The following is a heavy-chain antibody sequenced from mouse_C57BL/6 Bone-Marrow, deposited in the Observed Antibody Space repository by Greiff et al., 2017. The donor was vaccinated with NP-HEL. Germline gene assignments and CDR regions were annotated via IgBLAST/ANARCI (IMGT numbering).Heavy chain of an antibody. CDR2: IHPNSGST. Sequence: VQLQQPGAELVKPGASVKLSCKASGYTFTSYWMHWVKQRPGQGLEWIGMIHPNSGSTNYNEKFKSKATLTVDKSSSTAYMQLSSLTSEDSAVYYCARWETALLFDYWGQGTTLTVSS. CDR3: ARWETALLFDY. J-gene: IGHJ2*01. CDR1: GYTFTSYW. D-gene: IGHD3-2*01. V-gene: IGHV1-64*01.